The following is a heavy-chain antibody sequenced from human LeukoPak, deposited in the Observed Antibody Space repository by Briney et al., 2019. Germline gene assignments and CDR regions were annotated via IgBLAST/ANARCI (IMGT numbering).Heavy chain of an antibody. V-gene: IGHV3-23*01. CDR3: AKDISIYYGSGSYFADY. CDR1: GFTFSSYA. J-gene: IGHJ4*02. D-gene: IGHD3-10*01. CDR2: ISGSGGST. Sequence: GGSLRLSCAASGFTFSSYAMSWVRQAPGRGLEWVSAISGSGGSTYYADSVKGRFTISRDNSKNTLYLQMNSLRAEDTAVYYCAKDISIYYGSGSYFADYWGQGTLVTVSS.